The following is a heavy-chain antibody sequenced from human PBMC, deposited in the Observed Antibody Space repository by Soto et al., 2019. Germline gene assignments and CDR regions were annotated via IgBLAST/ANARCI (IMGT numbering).Heavy chain of an antibody. J-gene: IGHJ4*02. V-gene: IGHV3-48*03. CDR1: GFSFSVHD. Sequence: EVQLVESGGGLVQPGGSLRLSCAASGFSFSVHDLNWVRQAPGKGLEWISYIDPSGNTMHYADSVKGRFTISRDNAKNSLYLQMNSLRAEDTAVYYCARDTPGLEYFDYWGLGTLVTVSS. D-gene: IGHD3-22*01. CDR2: IDPSGNTM. CDR3: ARDTPGLEYFDY.